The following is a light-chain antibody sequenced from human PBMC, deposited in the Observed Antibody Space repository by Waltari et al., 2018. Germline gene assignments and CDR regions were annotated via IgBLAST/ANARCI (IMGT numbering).Light chain of an antibody. J-gene: IGKJ2*01. CDR1: PSVLYSPNNKNY. CDR3: QQYYSTPYT. CDR2: WAS. Sequence: DIVMTQSPDSLAVSLGERATINCKSSPSVLYSPNNKNYLAWYQQKPGQPPKLLIYWASTRESGVPDRFSGSGSGTDFTLTISSLQAEDVAVYYCQQYYSTPYTFGQGTKLEIK. V-gene: IGKV4-1*01.